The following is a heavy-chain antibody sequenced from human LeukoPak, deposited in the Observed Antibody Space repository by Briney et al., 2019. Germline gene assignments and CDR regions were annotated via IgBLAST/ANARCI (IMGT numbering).Heavy chain of an antibody. D-gene: IGHD4-17*01. CDR2: IKGKTDGGTT. CDR1: GFTFTNAW. J-gene: IGHJ4*02. V-gene: IGHV3-15*01. Sequence: GGSLRLSCAGSGFTFTNAWMSWVRQAPGKGLEWVGHIKGKTDGGTTDYAAPVKGRFTISRDDSKATVFLQMNSLKTEDLAVYYCATEYYGAYNFWGQGTLVTVSS. CDR3: ATEYYGAYNF.